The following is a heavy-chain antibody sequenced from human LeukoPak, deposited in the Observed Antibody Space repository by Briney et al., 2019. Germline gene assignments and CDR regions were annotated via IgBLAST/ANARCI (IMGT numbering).Heavy chain of an antibody. V-gene: IGHV3-23*01. CDR2: ISGSGGST. J-gene: IGHJ4*02. CDR1: GFTFSSYA. D-gene: IGHD3-10*01. CDR3: AKDLYYYGSGSPQ. Sequence: PGGSLRLSCAASGFTFSSYAMSWVRQAPGKGLKWVSAISGSGGSTYYADSVKGRFTISRDNSKNTLYLQMNSLRAEDTAVYYCAKDLYYYGSGSPQWGQGTLVTVSS.